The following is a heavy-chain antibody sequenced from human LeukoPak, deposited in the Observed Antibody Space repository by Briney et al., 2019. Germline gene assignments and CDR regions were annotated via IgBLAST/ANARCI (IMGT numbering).Heavy chain of an antibody. J-gene: IGHJ5*02. CDR1: GFTVSSNY. V-gene: IGHV4-39*01. D-gene: IGHD2-2*01. CDR3: ARHWRCSSTSCYAYYNWFDP. Sequence: GSLRLSCAASGFTVSSNYMSWIRQPPGKGLEWIGSIYYSGSTYYNPSLKSRVTISVDTSKNQFSLKLSSVTAADTAVYYCARHWRCSSTSCYAYYNWFDPWGQGTLVTVSS. CDR2: IYYSGST.